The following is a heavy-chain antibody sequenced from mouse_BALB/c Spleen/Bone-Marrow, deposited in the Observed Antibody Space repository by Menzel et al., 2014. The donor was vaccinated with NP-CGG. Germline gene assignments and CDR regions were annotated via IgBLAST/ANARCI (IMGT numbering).Heavy chain of an antibody. CDR1: GYTFTSYP. J-gene: IGHJ3*01. CDR2: FHPYNDDT. V-gene: IGHV1-47*01. Sequence: LVESGAELVKPGASVKMSCKAFGYTFTSYPIEWMKQNHGKSLEWIGNFHPYNDDTKYSEKFKGKAKLTVEKSSSTVFLELGRLTSDDSAIYYCARGGGFAYWGQGTLVTVSA. CDR3: ARGGGFAY.